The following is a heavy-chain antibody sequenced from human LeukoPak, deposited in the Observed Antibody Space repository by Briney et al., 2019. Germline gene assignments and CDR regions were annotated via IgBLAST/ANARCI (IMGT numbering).Heavy chain of an antibody. V-gene: IGHV3-74*01. Sequence: GGSLRLSCAASGFTFSSYWVHWVRQAPGKWLVWVSRINSDGSSTSYADSVKGRFTISRDNAKNTLYLQMNSLRAEDTAVYYCARGIAARHYYYYYMDVWGKGTTVTVSS. CDR2: INSDGSST. D-gene: IGHD6-6*01. CDR1: GFTFSSYW. CDR3: ARGIAARHYYYYYMDV. J-gene: IGHJ6*03.